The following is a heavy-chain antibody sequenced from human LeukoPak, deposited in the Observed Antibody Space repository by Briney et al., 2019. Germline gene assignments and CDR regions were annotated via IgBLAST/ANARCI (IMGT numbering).Heavy chain of an antibody. CDR2: IIPIFGIA. Sequence: SVKVSCKASGGTFSSYAISWVRQAPGQGLEWMGRIIPIFGIANYAQKFQGRVTITADKSTSTAYMELSSLRSEDTAVYYCARAGYCSSTSCYRDYYYYGMDVWGQGTAVTVSS. V-gene: IGHV1-69*04. D-gene: IGHD2-2*02. CDR3: ARAGYCSSTSCYRDYYYYGMDV. J-gene: IGHJ6*02. CDR1: GGTFSSYA.